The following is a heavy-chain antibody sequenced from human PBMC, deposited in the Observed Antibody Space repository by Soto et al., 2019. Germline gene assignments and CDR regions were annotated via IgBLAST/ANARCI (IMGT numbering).Heavy chain of an antibody. J-gene: IGHJ3*02. CDR2: INHSGST. CDR3: ARGRVLRLYYDILTGSGFAFDI. Sequence: PSETLSLTCAVYGGSFSGYYWSWIRQPPGKGLEWIGEINHSGSTNYNPSLKSRVTISVDTSKNQFSLKLSSVTAADTAVYYCARGRVLRLYYDILTGSGFAFDIWGQGTRVTVSS. D-gene: IGHD3-9*01. CDR1: GGSFSGYY. V-gene: IGHV4-34*01.